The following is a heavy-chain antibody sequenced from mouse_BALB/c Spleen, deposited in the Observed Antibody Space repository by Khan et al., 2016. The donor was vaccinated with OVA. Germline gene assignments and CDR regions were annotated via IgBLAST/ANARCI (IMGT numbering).Heavy chain of an antibody. CDR2: INPYNDGT. CDR1: GYTFTNYL. Sequence: VQLQQSGPELVKPGASVKMSCKTSGYTFTNYLMHWVKQKPGQGLEWIGYINPYNDGTKYNENFRGKATLTSDKSSSTAYMELSSLTSEDSAVYYGARYASTTYDAMDYWGQGTSVTVSS. V-gene: IGHV1S136*01. D-gene: IGHD1-1*01. CDR3: ARYASTTYDAMDY. J-gene: IGHJ4*01.